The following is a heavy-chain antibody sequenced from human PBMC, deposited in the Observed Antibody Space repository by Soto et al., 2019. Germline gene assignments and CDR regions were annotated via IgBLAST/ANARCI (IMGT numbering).Heavy chain of an antibody. J-gene: IGHJ4*02. CDR3: ARQVGDYYFDY. CDR2: IFFNGSP. D-gene: IGHD4-17*01. Sequence: SETLSLTCSVPGVFMRSTNYYWAWIRQPPGKGLEWIGSIFFNGSPDHNLSLQSRVTILVDTSKNQFSLKLSSVTAADTAVYFCARQVGDYYFDYWGPGTLVTVSS. CDR1: GVFMRSTNYY. V-gene: IGHV4-39*01.